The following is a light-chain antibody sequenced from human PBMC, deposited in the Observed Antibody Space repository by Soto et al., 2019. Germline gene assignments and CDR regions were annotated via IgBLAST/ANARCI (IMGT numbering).Light chain of an antibody. J-gene: IGKJ1*01. CDR2: KAS. V-gene: IGKV1-5*03. CDR1: QSISSW. Sequence: DIQMTQSPSTLSASVGDRVTITCRASQSISSWLAWYQQKPGKAPKLLIYKASSLESGVPSRFSGGGSGTEFTLTISRQQPDDFATYYGQQYNSYWTFGQGTKVEIK. CDR3: QQYNSYWT.